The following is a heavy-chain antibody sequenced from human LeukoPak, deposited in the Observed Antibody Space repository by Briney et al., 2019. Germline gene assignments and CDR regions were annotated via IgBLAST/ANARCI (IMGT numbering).Heavy chain of an antibody. V-gene: IGHV3-23*01. Sequence: GGSLRLSCAASEFDFTSHAMTWVRQAPGKGLEWVSAISISGTKTYYADSVKGRFTISRDNSKNTLYLQMNSLRVEDAAVYYCANEIRPNDYWGQGTLVTVSS. CDR3: ANEIRPNDY. CDR1: EFDFTSHA. CDR2: ISISGTKT. J-gene: IGHJ4*02.